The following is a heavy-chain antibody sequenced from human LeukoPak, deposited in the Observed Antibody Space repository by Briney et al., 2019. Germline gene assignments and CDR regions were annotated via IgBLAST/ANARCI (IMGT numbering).Heavy chain of an antibody. CDR2: ISYDGSNK. J-gene: IGHJ4*02. CDR1: GFTFSSYA. D-gene: IGHD3-22*01. CDR3: ARDWNYYDSSGLLDY. V-gene: IGHV3-30-3*01. Sequence: GGSLRLSCAASGFTFSSYAMHWVRQAPGKGLEWVAVISYDGSNKYYADSVKGRFTISRDNSKNTLYLQMNRLRAEDTAVYYCARDWNYYDSSGLLDYWGQGTLVTVSS.